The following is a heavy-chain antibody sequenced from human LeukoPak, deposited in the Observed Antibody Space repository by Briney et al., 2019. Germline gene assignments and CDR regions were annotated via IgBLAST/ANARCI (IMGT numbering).Heavy chain of an antibody. V-gene: IGHV1-2*02. D-gene: IGHD5-18*01. CDR3: ARAGGYSYGFSQVYYYYMDV. CDR2: INPNSGGT. CDR1: GYTFTGYY. J-gene: IGHJ6*03. Sequence: ASVKVSCKASGYTFTGYYMHWVRQAPGQGLEWMGWINPNSGGTNYAQKFQGRVTMTRDTSISTAYMELSRLRSDDTAVYYCARAGGYSYGFSQVYYYYMDVWGKGTTVTVSS.